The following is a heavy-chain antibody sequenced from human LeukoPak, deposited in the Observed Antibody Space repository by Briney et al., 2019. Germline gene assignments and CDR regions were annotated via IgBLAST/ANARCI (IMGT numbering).Heavy chain of an antibody. J-gene: IGHJ6*03. CDR1: GGSINSNNYF. V-gene: IGHV4-39*01. CDR3: ARRSSSSGYYYYMDV. CDR2: ISYSGST. Sequence: PSETLSLTCTVSGGSINSNNYFWGWFRQPPGKGLEWIGSISYSGSTYYNPSVQSRVTISEDTSRNQFFLKLTSLTAADTAVFYCARRSSSSGYYYYMDVWGKGTTVTVSS. D-gene: IGHD6-6*01.